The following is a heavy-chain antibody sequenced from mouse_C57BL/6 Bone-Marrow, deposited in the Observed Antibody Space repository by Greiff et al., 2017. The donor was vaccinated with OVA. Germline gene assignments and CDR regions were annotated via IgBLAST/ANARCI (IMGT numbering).Heavy chain of an antibody. J-gene: IGHJ1*03. D-gene: IGHD1-1*01. CDR2: IDPSDSET. V-gene: IGHV1-52*01. CDR3: ARGSSYYYGSSPHWYFDV. Sequence: QVQLQQPGAELVRPGSSVKLSCKASGYTFTSYWMHWVKQRPIQGLEWIGNIDPSDSETHYNQKFKDKATLTVDKSSSTAYMQLSSLTSEDSAVYYCARGSSYYYGSSPHWYFDVWGTGTTVTVSS. CDR1: GYTFTSYW.